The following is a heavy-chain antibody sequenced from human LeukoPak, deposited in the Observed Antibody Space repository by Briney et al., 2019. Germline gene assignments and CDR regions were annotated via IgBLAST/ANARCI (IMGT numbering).Heavy chain of an antibody. V-gene: IGHV1-46*01. CDR3: ARDAPDAIPMIGREDYNNWLDP. D-gene: IGHD3-22*01. CDR1: GYTFTSYY. CDR2: INPSGGST. Sequence: ASVKVSCKASGYTFTSYYMHWVRQAPGQGLEWMGVINPSGGSTSYAQKFQGRVTMTRDTSTSTVYMELSSVRSEDTAVYYCARDAPDAIPMIGREDYNNWLDPWSQGTLVTV. J-gene: IGHJ5*02.